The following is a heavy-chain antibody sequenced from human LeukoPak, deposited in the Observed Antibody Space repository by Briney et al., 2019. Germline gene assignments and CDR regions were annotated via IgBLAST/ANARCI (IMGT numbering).Heavy chain of an antibody. Sequence: ASVKVSCKASGYTFTSYYMHWVRQAPGQGLEWMGIINPSGGSTSYAQKFHGRVTMTRDMSTSTVYMELSSLRSEDTAVYYCARDGLDPNYHYYYMDVWGKGTTVTVSS. CDR1: GYTFTSYY. CDR3: ARDGLDPNYHYYYMDV. CDR2: INPSGGST. J-gene: IGHJ6*03. V-gene: IGHV1-46*01.